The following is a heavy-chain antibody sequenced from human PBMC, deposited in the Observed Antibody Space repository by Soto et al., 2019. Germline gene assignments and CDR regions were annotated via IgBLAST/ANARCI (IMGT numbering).Heavy chain of an antibody. V-gene: IGHV1-46*01. CDR3: TRADSDVVILPDVCPLLDL. CDR1: GYDFFKYN. CDR2: INPNGGYT. D-gene: IGHD2-21*02. J-gene: IGHJ4*02. Sequence: QVQLVQSGAEVKKPGASVKVSCKTSGYDFFKYNMHWVRQAPGQGLEWMGVINPNGGYTRHAQKFQGRVIMTRDTSSKIVYMELSGLTSADTAMYYCTRADSDVVILPDVCPLLDLWGQGAPVTVSS.